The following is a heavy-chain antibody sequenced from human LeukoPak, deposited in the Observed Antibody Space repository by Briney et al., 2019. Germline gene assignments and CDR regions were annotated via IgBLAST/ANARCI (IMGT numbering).Heavy chain of an antibody. D-gene: IGHD2-21*02. CDR3: ARGGCGGGNCYSGTGWFES. J-gene: IGHJ5*01. Sequence: SGGSLRLSCEASGFLFHDYYMSWVRQAPGKGLEWIAYITSESIPQYADSVRGRFTISRDNAQSSASLQMDSLRAEDTAVYYCARGGCGGGNCYSGTGWFESWGQGALVIVST. CDR1: GFLFHDYY. CDR2: ITSESIP. V-gene: IGHV3-11*05.